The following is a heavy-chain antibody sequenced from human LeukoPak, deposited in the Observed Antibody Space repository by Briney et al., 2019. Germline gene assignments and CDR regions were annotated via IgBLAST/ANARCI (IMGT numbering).Heavy chain of an antibody. CDR3: AKEAGPSLDY. D-gene: IGHD6-19*01. Sequence: GGSLRLSCAASGFTFSSYGMHWVRQAPGKGLEWVAVISYDGSNKYYADSVKGRFTISRDNSKNTLYLQMNSLRAEDTAVYYCAKEAGPSLDYWGQGTLVTVSS. J-gene: IGHJ4*02. V-gene: IGHV3-30*18. CDR1: GFTFSSYG. CDR2: ISYDGSNK.